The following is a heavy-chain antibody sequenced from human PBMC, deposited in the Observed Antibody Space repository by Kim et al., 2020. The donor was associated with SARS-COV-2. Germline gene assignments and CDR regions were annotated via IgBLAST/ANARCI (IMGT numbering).Heavy chain of an antibody. V-gene: IGHV3-23*01. CDR2: T. CDR3: AKGGPGAPIDY. Sequence: TYYADSVKGRFTMSRDASKNTLYLQMNSLTVEDTAAYYCAKGGPGAPIDYWGLGTLVTVSS. D-gene: IGHD7-27*01. J-gene: IGHJ4*01.